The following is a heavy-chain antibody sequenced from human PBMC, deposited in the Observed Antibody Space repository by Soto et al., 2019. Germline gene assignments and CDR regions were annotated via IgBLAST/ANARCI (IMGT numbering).Heavy chain of an antibody. V-gene: IGHV1-69*13. CDR1: GGTFSSYV. CDR3: GRDRFVAAAGTLYYYGMDV. D-gene: IGHD6-13*01. CDR2: IIPIFGTA. Sequence: SVKVSCKASGGTFSSYVISWVRQAPGQGLEWMGGIIPIFGTANYAQKFQGRVTITADESTSTAYMELSSLRSEDTAVYYCGRDRFVAAAGTLYYYGMDVWGQGTTVTVSS. J-gene: IGHJ6*02.